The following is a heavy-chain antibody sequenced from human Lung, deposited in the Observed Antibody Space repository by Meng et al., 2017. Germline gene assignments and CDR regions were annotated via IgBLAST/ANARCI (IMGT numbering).Heavy chain of an antibody. D-gene: IGHD4-11*01. CDR2: INHSGST. Sequence: QVQRQQRGAGLLKPSETLSLTCVVTGGSFNDYYWSWIRHPPGKGREWIGEINHSGSTNYNPSLESRATISVDTSQNNLSLKLSSVTAADSAVYYCARGPTTMAHDFDYWGQGTLVTVSS. V-gene: IGHV4-34*01. CDR3: ARGPTTMAHDFDY. CDR1: GGSFNDYY. J-gene: IGHJ4*02.